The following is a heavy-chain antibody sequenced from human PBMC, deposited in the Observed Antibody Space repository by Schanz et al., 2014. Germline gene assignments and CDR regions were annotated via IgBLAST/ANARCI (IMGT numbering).Heavy chain of an antibody. CDR1: GFGFSSYS. D-gene: IGHD3-3*01. CDR2: ITYNGGTI. Sequence: EVQLVESGGGLIQPGGSLRLSCAASGFGFSSYSFNWVRQAPGKGLEWISYITYNGGTIYYADSVKGRFTISRDNAKNSLYLQMNSLRAEDTAVYYCVRDSFFAFDYWGQGTLVTVSS. CDR3: VRDSFFAFDY. J-gene: IGHJ4*02. V-gene: IGHV3-48*01.